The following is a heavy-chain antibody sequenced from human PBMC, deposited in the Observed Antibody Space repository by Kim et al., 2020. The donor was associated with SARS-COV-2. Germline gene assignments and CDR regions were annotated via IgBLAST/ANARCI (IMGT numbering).Heavy chain of an antibody. D-gene: IGHD2-2*02. CDR3: ALRSSTSCYNY. J-gene: IGHJ4*02. CDR2: T. Sequence: TTYNPSLKRRVTISVDTSKNQFSLKLSSVTAADTAVYYCALRSSTSCYNYWGQGTLVTVSS. V-gene: IGHV4-34*01.